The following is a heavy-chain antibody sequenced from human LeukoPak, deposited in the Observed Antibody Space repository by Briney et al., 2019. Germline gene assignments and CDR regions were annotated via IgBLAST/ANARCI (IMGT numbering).Heavy chain of an antibody. CDR2: IKQDGSEK. CDR3: ARGPMYSSSWLVY. J-gene: IGHJ4*02. Sequence: PGGSLRLSCAASGFTFSSYWMSWVRQAPGKGLEWVANIKQDGSEKYYVDSVKGRFTISRDNAKNSLYLQMNSLRAEDTAVYYCARGPMYSSSWLVYWGQGTLVTVSS. V-gene: IGHV3-7*01. CDR1: GFTFSSYW. D-gene: IGHD6-13*01.